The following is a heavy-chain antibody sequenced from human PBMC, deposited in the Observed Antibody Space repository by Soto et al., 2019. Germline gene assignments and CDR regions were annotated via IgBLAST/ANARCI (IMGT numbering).Heavy chain of an antibody. CDR2: ISYDGSNK. V-gene: IGHV3-30-3*01. Sequence: QVQLVESGGGVVQPGRSLRLSCAASGFTFSSYAMHWVRQAPGKGLEWVAVISYDGSNKYYADSVKGRFTISRDNSKNTLYLQMNSLRAEDTAVYYCARDHSEVLRYFDWFEDYWGQGTLVTVSS. J-gene: IGHJ4*02. D-gene: IGHD3-9*01. CDR1: GFTFSSYA. CDR3: ARDHSEVLRYFDWFEDY.